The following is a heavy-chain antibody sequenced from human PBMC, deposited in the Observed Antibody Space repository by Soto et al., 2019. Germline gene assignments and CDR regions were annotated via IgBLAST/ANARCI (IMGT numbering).Heavy chain of an antibody. CDR2: INPSGGST. V-gene: IGHV1-46*01. J-gene: IGHJ6*02. D-gene: IGHD3-16*01. Sequence: QVQLVQSGAEVKKPGASVKVSCKASGYTFTSYYMHWVRQAPGQGLEWMGIINPSGGSTSYAQKCQGRVTMTRDTSTSTGYMELSSLRSEDTAVYYCAREDKGGYYYYGMDVWGQGTTVTVSS. CDR1: GYTFTSYY. CDR3: AREDKGGYYYYGMDV.